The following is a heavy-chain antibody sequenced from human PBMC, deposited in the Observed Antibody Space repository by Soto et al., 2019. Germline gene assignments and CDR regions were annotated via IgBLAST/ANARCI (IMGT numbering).Heavy chain of an antibody. J-gene: IGHJ4*02. CDR1: GASVSGGGYS. V-gene: IGHV4-30-2*01. CDR3: ASAGGHPGIYYLDS. Sequence: PSETLSLTCAVSGASVSGGGYSLSWLRQPPGKGLEWIGYIYHVGSTYYNPSLGNRVTISLDISRNHFSLQLTSVTAADTAVYFCASAGGHPGIYYLDSWSQGTLVTVSS. CDR2: IYHVGST. D-gene: IGHD1-20*01.